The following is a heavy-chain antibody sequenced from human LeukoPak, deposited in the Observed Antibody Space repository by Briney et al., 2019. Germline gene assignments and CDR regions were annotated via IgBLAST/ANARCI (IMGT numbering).Heavy chain of an antibody. J-gene: IGHJ5*02. CDR3: TLVPPNP. V-gene: IGHV6-1*01. D-gene: IGHD2-2*01. Sequence: SQTVSLTCAISGDSVSSNSAAWNWIRQSPSRGLEWLGRTYYRSKFYNDYAESVKSRITINSDTSKNQLSLQLNSVTPEDTAVYYCTLVPPNPWGQGTLVTVSS. CDR2: TYYRSKFYN. CDR1: GDSVSSNSAA.